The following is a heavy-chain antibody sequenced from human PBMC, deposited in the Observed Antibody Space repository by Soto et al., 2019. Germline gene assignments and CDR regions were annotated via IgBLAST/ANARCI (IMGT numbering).Heavy chain of an antibody. CDR3: VRDWGPGGDCSACHYGMDV. CDR2: ISYDGSNK. CDR1: GFTFSSYA. V-gene: IGHV3-30-3*01. J-gene: IGHJ6*02. D-gene: IGHD2-21*02. Sequence: QVQLVESGGGVVQPGRSLRLSCAASGFTFSSYAMHWVRQAPGKGLEWVAVISYDGSNKYYADSVKGRFTISRDNSKNTLYLQMNSLRAEDTAVYYCVRDWGPGGDCSACHYGMDVWGQGTTVTVSS.